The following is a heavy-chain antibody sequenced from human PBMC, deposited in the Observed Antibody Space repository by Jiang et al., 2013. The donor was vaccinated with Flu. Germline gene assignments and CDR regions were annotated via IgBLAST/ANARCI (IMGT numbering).Heavy chain of an antibody. CDR2: TYYRSKWYN. Sequence: QTLSLTCDISGDSVSTNAVTWNWIRQSPSRGLEWLGRTYYRSKWYNDYAVSVKSRITINPDTSKNQFSLQLNSVTPEDTAVYYCARDMDSSYYFDYWGQGTLVTVSS. V-gene: IGHV6-1*01. D-gene: IGHD3/OR15-3a*01. J-gene: IGHJ4*02. CDR3: ARDMDSSYYFDY. CDR1: GDSVSTNAVT.